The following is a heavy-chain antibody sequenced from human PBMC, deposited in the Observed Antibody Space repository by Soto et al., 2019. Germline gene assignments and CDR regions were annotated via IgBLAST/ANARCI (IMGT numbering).Heavy chain of an antibody. D-gene: IGHD3-3*01. J-gene: IGHJ4*02. Sequence: EVQLLESGGGLVQPGGSLRLSCAASGFTFSSYAMSWVRQAPGKGLEWVSAISGSGGSTYYADSVKGRFTISRDNSKNTLYLQMNSLRAEDTAVYYCAKGAPIFGVVIKIAAYWGQGTLVTVSS. CDR1: GFTFSSYA. V-gene: IGHV3-23*01. CDR2: ISGSGGST. CDR3: AKGAPIFGVVIKIAAY.